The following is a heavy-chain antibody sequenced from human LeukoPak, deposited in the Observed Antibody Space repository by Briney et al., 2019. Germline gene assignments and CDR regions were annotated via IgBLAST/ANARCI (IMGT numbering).Heavy chain of an antibody. V-gene: IGHV4-61*02. CDR2: IYTSGST. Sequence: PSQTLSLTCTVSGGSISSGSYYWSWIRQPAGKGLEWIGRIYTSGSTNYNPSLKSRVTISVDTSKNQFSLKLSSVTAADTAVYYCARHTFGVVYCMDAWGKGTTVTVSS. D-gene: IGHD3-3*01. CDR3: ARHTFGVVYCMDA. J-gene: IGHJ6*04. CDR1: GGSISSGSYY.